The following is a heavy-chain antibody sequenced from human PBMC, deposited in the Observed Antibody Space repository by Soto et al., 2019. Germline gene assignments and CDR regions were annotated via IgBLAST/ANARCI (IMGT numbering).Heavy chain of an antibody. Sequence: QVQLVQSGAEVKKPGSSVKVSCKASGGTFSSYAISWVRQAPGQGLEWMGGIIPIFGTANYAQKFQGRVTITAXXSXSXXYMERSSLRSEDTAVYYCARDGRLGGWVGGEYFQHWGQGTLVTVSS. CDR1: GGTFSSYA. D-gene: IGHD3-10*01. CDR2: IIPIFGTA. V-gene: IGHV1-69*12. J-gene: IGHJ1*01. CDR3: ARDGRLGGWVGGEYFQH.